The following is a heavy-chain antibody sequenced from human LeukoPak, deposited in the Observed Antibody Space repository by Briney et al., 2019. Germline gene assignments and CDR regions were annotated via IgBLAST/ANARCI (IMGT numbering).Heavy chain of an antibody. CDR1: GFTFSSYA. CDR3: ARNPKLWFGEYLYYYYMDV. Sequence: GGSLRLSCAASGFTFSSYAMSWVRQAPGKGPEWVSAISHSGGTTYYADSVKGRFTITRDNSKNTLYLQMNSLRAEDTAVYYCARNPKLWFGEYLYYYYMDVWGKGTTVTISS. J-gene: IGHJ6*03. CDR2: ISHSGGTT. D-gene: IGHD3-10*01. V-gene: IGHV3-23*01.